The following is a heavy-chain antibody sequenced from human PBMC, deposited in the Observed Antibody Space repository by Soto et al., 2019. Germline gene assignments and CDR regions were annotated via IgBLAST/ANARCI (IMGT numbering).Heavy chain of an antibody. CDR2: ISSYNGDT. CDR1: GYTFTRSG. D-gene: IGHD5-12*01. J-gene: IGHJ6*02. Sequence: ASVKVSCKASGYTFTRSGISWARQAPGQGPEWMGRISSYNGDTNYAQTFQGRVTMTTDTSTSTAYMELRSLRSDDTAVYYCAREGVAPYYYYGMDIWGQ. V-gene: IGHV1-18*01. CDR3: AREGVAPYYYYGMDI.